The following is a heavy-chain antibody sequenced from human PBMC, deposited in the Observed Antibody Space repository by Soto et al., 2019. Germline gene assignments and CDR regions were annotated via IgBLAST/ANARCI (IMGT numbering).Heavy chain of an antibody. CDR2: ISSSSSYI. V-gene: IGHV3-21*01. CDR1: GFTFSSYS. D-gene: IGHD1-7*01. J-gene: IGHJ3*02. Sequence: PGGSLRLSCAASGFTFSSYSMNWVRQAPGKGLEWVSSISSSSSYIYYADSVKGRFTISRDNSKNSLYLQMNSLRAEDTAVYYCARGNFDRNAFDIWGQGTMVTVSS. CDR3: ARGNFDRNAFDI.